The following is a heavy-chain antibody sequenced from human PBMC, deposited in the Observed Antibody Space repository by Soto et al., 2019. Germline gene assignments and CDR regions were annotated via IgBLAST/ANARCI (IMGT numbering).Heavy chain of an antibody. Sequence: PGGFLRLSCGAFGFTFSSYGMTWVRQAPGKGLEWVSAVSTSGSSTFYAGSVKGRFTISRDNSENTLYLQMNSLRAEDTAVYYCAKKAGYRGYDAFDYWGQGTLVTVSS. V-gene: IGHV3-23*01. CDR3: AKKAGYRGYDAFDY. CDR2: VSTSGSST. CDR1: GFTFSSYG. D-gene: IGHD5-12*01. J-gene: IGHJ4*02.